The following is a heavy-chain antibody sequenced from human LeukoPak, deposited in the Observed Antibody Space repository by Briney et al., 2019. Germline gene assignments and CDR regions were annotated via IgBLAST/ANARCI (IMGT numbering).Heavy chain of an antibody. D-gene: IGHD3-10*01. CDR3: ARGYDYGSGTINWFDP. J-gene: IGHJ5*02. CDR1: GYTFTSYD. Sequence: ASVKVSRKASGYTFTSYDINWVRQATGQGLEWMGWMNPNSGNTGYAQKFQGRVTMTRNTSISTAYMELSSLRSEDTAVYYCARGYDYGSGTINWFDPWGQGTLVTVSS. CDR2: MNPNSGNT. V-gene: IGHV1-8*01.